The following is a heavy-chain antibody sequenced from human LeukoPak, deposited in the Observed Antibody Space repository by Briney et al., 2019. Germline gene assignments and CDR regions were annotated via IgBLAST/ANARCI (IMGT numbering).Heavy chain of an antibody. CDR2: ISGNGADI. Sequence: PGGSLRLSCATSGFTFSRYGMSWVRQAPGKGLEWVSAISGNGADIYYADSVKGRFTISRDNSKNTLYLQMNSLRAEDTAVYYCAKGGLVHPLHIWGQGTMVTVSS. CDR1: GFTFSRYG. J-gene: IGHJ3*02. V-gene: IGHV3-23*01. D-gene: IGHD3/OR15-3a*01. CDR3: AKGGLVHPLHI.